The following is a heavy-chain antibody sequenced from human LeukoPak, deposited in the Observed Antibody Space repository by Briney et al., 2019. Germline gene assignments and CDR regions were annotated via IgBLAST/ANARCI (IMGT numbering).Heavy chain of an antibody. CDR2: IWYDGSQR. Sequence: PGTSLRLSCAVSGFTMKNFGMHWVRQAPGKGLEWVAVIWYDGSQRHYIDSVKGRFAISRENSMNTLSLEMNGLRVEDTAVYYCVRGRGWFDPWGQGTLVTVSS. J-gene: IGHJ5*02. CDR1: GFTMKNFG. V-gene: IGHV3-33*03. D-gene: IGHD3-10*01. CDR3: VRGRGWFDP.